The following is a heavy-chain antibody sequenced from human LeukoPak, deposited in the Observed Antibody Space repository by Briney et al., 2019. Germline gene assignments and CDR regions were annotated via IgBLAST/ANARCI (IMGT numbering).Heavy chain of an antibody. J-gene: IGHJ3*01. V-gene: IGHV4-34*01. CDR2: INHSGST. CDR1: GGSFSGYY. CDR3: ASDSISMNAFDA. D-gene: IGHD3-22*01. Sequence: SETLSLTCAVYGGSFSGYYWSWIRQPPGKGLEWIGEINHSGSTNYNPSLKSRVTISVDTSKNQFSLMLTSVTAADTAVYYCASDSISMNAFDAWGQGTMVTVSS.